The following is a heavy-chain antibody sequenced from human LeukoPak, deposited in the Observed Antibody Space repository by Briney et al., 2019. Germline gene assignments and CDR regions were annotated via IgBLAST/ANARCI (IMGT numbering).Heavy chain of an antibody. CDR1: GGSFSGYY. CDR2: INHSGST. J-gene: IGHJ3*02. D-gene: IGHD6-13*01. Sequence: SDTLSLTCAVYGGSFSGYYWSWIRQPPGKGLEWIGEINHSGSTNYNPSLKSRVTISVDTSKNQFSLKLSSVTAADTAVYYCARSAAIRSSWGQDAFDIWGQGTMVTVSS. V-gene: IGHV4-34*01. CDR3: ARSAAIRSSWGQDAFDI.